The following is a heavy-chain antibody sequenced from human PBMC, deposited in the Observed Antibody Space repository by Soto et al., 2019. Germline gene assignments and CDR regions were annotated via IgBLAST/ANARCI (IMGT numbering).Heavy chain of an antibody. CDR3: ARDYSGSGTYGMDV. CDR1: GGTFSSYA. CDR2: IIPMFGTA. D-gene: IGHD3-10*01. Sequence: QVQLVQSGAEVKQPGSSVKVSCKASGGTFSSYAIRWVRQAPGQGLEWMGGIIPMFGTANYAQNFQGRVTITADESTSTAYMELSSLRSEDTAVYYCARDYSGSGTYGMDVWGQGTTVTVSS. J-gene: IGHJ6*02. V-gene: IGHV1-69*01.